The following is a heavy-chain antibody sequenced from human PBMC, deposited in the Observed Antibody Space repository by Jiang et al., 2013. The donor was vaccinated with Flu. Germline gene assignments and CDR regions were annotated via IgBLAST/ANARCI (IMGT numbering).Heavy chain of an antibody. D-gene: IGHD4-23*01. CDR3: ARREHDYGGPFDY. Sequence: GLVWVSRINSDGSSTSYADSVKGRFTISRDNAKNTLYLQMNGLRAEDTAVYYCARREHDYGGPFDYWGQGTLVTVSS. J-gene: IGHJ4*02. V-gene: IGHV3-74*01. CDR2: INSDGSST.